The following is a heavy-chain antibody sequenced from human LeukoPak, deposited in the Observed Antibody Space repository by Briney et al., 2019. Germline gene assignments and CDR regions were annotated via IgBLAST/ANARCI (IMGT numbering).Heavy chain of an antibody. J-gene: IGHJ1*01. D-gene: IGHD1-26*01. V-gene: IGHV4-39*07. Sequence: SETLSLTCTVSGGSISSSSYYWGWIRQPPGKGLEWIGSIYYSGSTYYNPSLKSRVTISVDTSKDQFSLKLSSVTAADTAVYYCARVFPGSGTPRWGQGTLVAVSS. CDR3: ARVFPGSGTPR. CDR1: GGSISSSSYY. CDR2: IYYSGST.